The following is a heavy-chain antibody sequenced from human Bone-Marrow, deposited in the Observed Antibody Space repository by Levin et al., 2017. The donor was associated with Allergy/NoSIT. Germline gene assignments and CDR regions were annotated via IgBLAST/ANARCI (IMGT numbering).Heavy chain of an antibody. CDR3: ARLPAYSGSGTYYNNWFDP. D-gene: IGHD3-10*01. Sequence: GSLRLSCTVSGGSISSSSYYWGWIRQPPGKGLEWIGTINYSGTTYYNPSLESRLTISVDTSKNQFSLRLSSVTAADTAVYYCARLPAYSGSGTYYNNWFDPWGQGTLVTVSS. CDR2: INYSGTT. J-gene: IGHJ5*02. V-gene: IGHV4-39*01. CDR1: GGSISSSSYY.